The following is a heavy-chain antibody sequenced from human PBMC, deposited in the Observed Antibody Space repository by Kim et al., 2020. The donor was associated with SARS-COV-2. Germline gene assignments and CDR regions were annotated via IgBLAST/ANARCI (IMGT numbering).Heavy chain of an antibody. D-gene: IGHD6-13*01. Sequence: SETLSLTCAVSGGSISSSNWWSWVRQPPGKGLEWIGEIYHSGSTNYNPSLKSRVTISVDKSKNQFSLKLSSVTAADTAVYYCARVHRGRAAAGNDAFDIWGQGTMVTVSS. J-gene: IGHJ3*02. CDR3: ARVHRGRAAAGNDAFDI. CDR2: IYHSGST. CDR1: GGSISSSNW. V-gene: IGHV4-4*02.